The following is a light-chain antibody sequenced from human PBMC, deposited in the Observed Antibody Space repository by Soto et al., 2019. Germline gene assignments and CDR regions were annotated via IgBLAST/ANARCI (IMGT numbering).Light chain of an antibody. CDR3: QHRFNWPWT. Sequence: EIVMTQSPATLSVSPAERATLFCRASQSVSSNLAWYQQKTGQAPRLLIYDASYRDTGIPARFSGSGSWTDFTLPISRLEPEDVAVYDCQHRFNWPWTFGQGTKVEIK. V-gene: IGKV3D-11*03. J-gene: IGKJ1*01. CDR2: DAS. CDR1: QSVSSN.